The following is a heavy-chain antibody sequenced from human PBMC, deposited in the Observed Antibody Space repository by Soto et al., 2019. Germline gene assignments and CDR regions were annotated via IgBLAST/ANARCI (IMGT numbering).Heavy chain of an antibody. CDR1: GFTFSSYG. D-gene: IGHD6-19*01. J-gene: IGHJ6*02. V-gene: IGHV3-33*01. Sequence: HPGGSLRLSCAASGFTFSSYGMHWVRQAPGKGLVWVAVIWYDGSNKYYADSVKGRFTISRDNSKNTLYLQMNSLRAEDTAVYYCARVPQHSSGWSYYYYGMDVWGQGTTVTVSS. CDR2: IWYDGSNK. CDR3: ARVPQHSSGWSYYYYGMDV.